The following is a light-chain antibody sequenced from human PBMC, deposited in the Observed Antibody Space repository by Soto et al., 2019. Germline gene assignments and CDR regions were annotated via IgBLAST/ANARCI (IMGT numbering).Light chain of an antibody. CDR2: DVT. J-gene: IGLJ1*01. CDR1: SSDVGGYNY. Sequence: QSALTQPPSASGSPGQSVAISCTGTSSDVGGYNYVSWYQQHPGKAPKLMIYDVTKRPSGVPDRFSGSKSGNTASLTVSGLHAEDEADYYCTSYAGSESDVFGSGTKLTVL. V-gene: IGLV2-8*01. CDR3: TSYAGSESDV.